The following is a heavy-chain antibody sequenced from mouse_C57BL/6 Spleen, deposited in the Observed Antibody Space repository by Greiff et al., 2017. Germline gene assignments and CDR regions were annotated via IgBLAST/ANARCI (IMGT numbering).Heavy chain of an antibody. CDR3: ARALYGSSALDV. J-gene: IGHJ1*03. Sequence: QVQLQQPGAELVRPGSSVKLSCKASGYTFTSYWMDWVKQRPGQGLEWIGNIYPSDGETHYNQKFKDKATLTVDKSSSTAYMQLSSLTSEDSAVYYCARALYGSSALDVWGTGTTVTVSS. CDR2: IYPSDGET. D-gene: IGHD1-1*01. CDR1: GYTFTSYW. V-gene: IGHV1-61*01.